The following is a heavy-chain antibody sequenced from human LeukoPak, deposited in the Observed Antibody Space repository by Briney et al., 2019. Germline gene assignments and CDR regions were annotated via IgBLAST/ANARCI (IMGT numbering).Heavy chain of an antibody. Sequence: GASLRLSCAASGFTFSSYAMIWVRQAPGKGLEWVSAISGSGGSTYYADSVKGRFTISRDNSKNTLYLQMNSLRAEDTVVYYCAKDLGYCSSTSCSYGMDVWGQGTTVTVSS. CDR3: AKDLGYCSSTSCSYGMDV. CDR1: GFTFSSYA. J-gene: IGHJ6*02. V-gene: IGHV3-23*01. CDR2: ISGSGGST. D-gene: IGHD2-2*03.